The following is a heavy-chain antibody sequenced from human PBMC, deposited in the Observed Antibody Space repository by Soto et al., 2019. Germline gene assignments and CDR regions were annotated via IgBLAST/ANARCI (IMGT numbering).Heavy chain of an antibody. J-gene: IGHJ4*02. Sequence: GGSLRLSCAASGFAFSSYSMNWVRQVPGKGLEWVSYISSSSSTIYYADSVKGRFTISRDNAKNSLYLQMNSLRAEDTAVYYCARDQLLPQYYFDYWGQGTLVTVSS. CDR1: GFAFSSYS. D-gene: IGHD5-18*01. CDR2: ISSSSSTI. CDR3: ARDQLLPQYYFDY. V-gene: IGHV3-48*04.